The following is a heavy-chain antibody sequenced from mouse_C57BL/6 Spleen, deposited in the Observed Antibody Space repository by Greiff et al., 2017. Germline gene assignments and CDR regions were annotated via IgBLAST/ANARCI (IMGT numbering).Heavy chain of an antibody. J-gene: IGHJ1*03. D-gene: IGHD1-1*01. Sequence: QVQLQQSGPELVKPGASVKISCKASGYAFSSSWMNWVKQRAGKGLEWIGRIYPGDGDTNYNGKVKGKATLTADKSSSTAYMQLSSLTSEDSAVYFCARYYGSSYDWYFDVWGTGTTVTVSS. CDR3: ARYYGSSYDWYFDV. CDR2: IYPGDGDT. V-gene: IGHV1-82*01. CDR1: GYAFSSSW.